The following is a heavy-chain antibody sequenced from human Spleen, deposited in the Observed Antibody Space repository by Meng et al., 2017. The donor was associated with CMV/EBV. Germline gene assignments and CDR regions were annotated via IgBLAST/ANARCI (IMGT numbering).Heavy chain of an antibody. J-gene: IGHJ6*02. V-gene: IGHV3-21*01. CDR2: ISSSSSYI. Sequence: GGSLRLSCAASGFTFSSYSMNWVRQAPGKGLEWVSSISSSSSYIYYADSVKGRFTISRDNAKNSLYLQMNSLRAEDTAVYYCARAKYCSSTSCSYSYYGMDVWGQGTTVTVSS. CDR3: ARAKYCSSTSCSYSYYGMDV. CDR1: GFTFSSYS. D-gene: IGHD2-2*01.